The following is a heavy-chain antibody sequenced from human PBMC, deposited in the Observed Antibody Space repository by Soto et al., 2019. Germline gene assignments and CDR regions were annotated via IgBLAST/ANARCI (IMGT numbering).Heavy chain of an antibody. Sequence: QVQLVQSGAEVKKPGASVKVSCKASGYTFTSYYMHLVRQAPGQGLEWMGIINPSGGSTSYEQKFQGRVTMPRDTSTSTVYMELSSLRPEDAAVYYCARDIEYSSSDTYYYYYYGMDVWGQGTTVTVSS. V-gene: IGHV1-46*01. D-gene: IGHD6-6*01. CDR2: INPSGGST. CDR3: ARDIEYSSSDTYYYYYYGMDV. J-gene: IGHJ6*02. CDR1: GYTFTSYY.